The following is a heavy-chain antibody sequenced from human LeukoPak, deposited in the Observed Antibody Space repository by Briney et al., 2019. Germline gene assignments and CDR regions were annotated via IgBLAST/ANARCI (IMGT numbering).Heavy chain of an antibody. Sequence: ASETLSLTCTVSGGSISSYYWSWIRQPPGKGLEGFGYIYYSGSTNYNPSLKSRVTISVDTSKNQFSLKLSSVTAADTAVYYCARRRNDILTGPYYYYYGMDVWGQGTTVTVSS. V-gene: IGHV4-59*08. CDR2: IYYSGST. CDR1: GGSISSYY. J-gene: IGHJ6*02. D-gene: IGHD3-9*01. CDR3: ARRRNDILTGPYYYYYGMDV.